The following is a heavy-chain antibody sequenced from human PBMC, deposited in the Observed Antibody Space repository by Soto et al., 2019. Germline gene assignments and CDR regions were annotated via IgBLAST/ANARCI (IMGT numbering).Heavy chain of an antibody. V-gene: IGHV3-21*06. CDR2: ISSTTNYI. CDR1: GFTFTRYS. CDR3: ARESEDLTSNFDY. J-gene: IGHJ4*02. Sequence: GGSLRLSCAASGFTFTRYSMNWVCQAPGKGLEWVSSISSTTNYIYYGDSMKGRFTISRDNAKNSLYLEMNSLRAEDTAVYYCARESEDLTSNFDYWGQGTLVTVSS.